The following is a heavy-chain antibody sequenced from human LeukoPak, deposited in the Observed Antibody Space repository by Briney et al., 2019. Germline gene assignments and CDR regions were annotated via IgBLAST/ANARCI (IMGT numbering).Heavy chain of an antibody. J-gene: IGHJ1*01. CDR2: ISSSGSTI. CDR3: ASGYYDSSGYYMEYFQH. Sequence: GGSLRLSCAASGFTFSDYYMSWIRQAPGKGLEWVSYISSSGSTIYHADSVKGRFTISRDNAKNSLYLQMNSLRAEDTAVYYCASGYYDSSGYYMEYFQHWGQGTLVTVSS. D-gene: IGHD3-22*01. V-gene: IGHV3-11*01. CDR1: GFTFSDYY.